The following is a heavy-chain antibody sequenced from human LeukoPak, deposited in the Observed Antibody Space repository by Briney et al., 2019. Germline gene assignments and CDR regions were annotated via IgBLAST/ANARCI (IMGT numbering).Heavy chain of an antibody. D-gene: IGHD3-10*01. Sequence: PSETLSLTCTVSGGSISSYYWSWIRQPPGKGLEWIGEINHSGSTNYNPSLKSRVTISVDTSKNQFSLKLSSVTAADTAVYYCARRGMGRITMVRGVLWHYWGQGTLVTVSS. CDR1: GGSISSYY. CDR2: INHSGST. CDR3: ARRGMGRITMVRGVLWHY. V-gene: IGHV4-34*01. J-gene: IGHJ4*02.